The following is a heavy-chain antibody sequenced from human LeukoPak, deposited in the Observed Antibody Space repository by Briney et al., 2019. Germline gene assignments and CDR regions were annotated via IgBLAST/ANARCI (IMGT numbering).Heavy chain of an antibody. CDR2: INHSGST. CDR3: ASGPWYYDSSGYWNY. V-gene: IGHV4-34*01. J-gene: IGHJ4*02. D-gene: IGHD3-22*01. CDR1: GGSFSGYY. Sequence: PSETLSLTCAVYGGSFSGYYWSWIRQPPWKGLEWIGEINHSGSTNYNPSLKSRVTISVDTSKNQFSLKLSSVTAADTAVYYCASGPWYYDSSGYWNYWGQGTLVTVSS.